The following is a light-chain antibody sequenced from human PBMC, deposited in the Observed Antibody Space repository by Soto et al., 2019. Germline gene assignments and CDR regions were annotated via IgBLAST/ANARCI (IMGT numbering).Light chain of an antibody. CDR2: YYSDSDK. CDR3: MIWPSNPVV. J-gene: IGLJ2*01. CDR1: SDINVGSYN. V-gene: IGLV5-37*01. Sequence: QPVLTQPPSSSASPGESASLTCTLPSDINVGSYNIYWYQQKPGSPPRYLLYYYSDSDKGQGSGVPSRFSGSKDASANTGILRISGLQSEDEADYYCMIWPSNPVVFGGGTKLTVL.